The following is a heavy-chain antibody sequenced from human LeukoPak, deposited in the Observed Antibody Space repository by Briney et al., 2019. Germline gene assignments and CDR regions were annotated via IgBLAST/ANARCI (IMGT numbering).Heavy chain of an antibody. D-gene: IGHD2-21*02. CDR1: GGSISSGSYY. Sequence: SQTLSLTCTVSGGSISSGSYYWSWIRQPAGKGLEWIGRIYTSGSTNYNPSLKSRVTISVDTSKNQFSLKLSSVTAADTAVYYCARERVVTAIRASLWYFDLWGRGTLVTVSS. V-gene: IGHV4-61*02. J-gene: IGHJ2*01. CDR2: IYTSGST. CDR3: ARERVVTAIRASLWYFDL.